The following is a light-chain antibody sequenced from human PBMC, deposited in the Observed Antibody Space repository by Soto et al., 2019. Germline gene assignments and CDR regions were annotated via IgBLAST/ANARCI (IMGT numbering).Light chain of an antibody. CDR2: AAA. CDR1: QGISIW. V-gene: IGKV1-12*01. J-gene: IGKJ1*01. CDR3: QQANSPRT. Sequence: DIQMTQSPSSVSASVGDRVTITCRASQGISIWLAWYQQKPGKATKLLIYAAASLQSGVPSRFSGSGSGTEFTLTISSLQPEDFATYYCQQANSPRTFGHGTTVELK.